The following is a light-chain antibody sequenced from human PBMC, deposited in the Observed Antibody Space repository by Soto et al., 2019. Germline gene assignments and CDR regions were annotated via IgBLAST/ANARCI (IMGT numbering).Light chain of an antibody. V-gene: IGKV3-20*01. CDR2: GAS. CDR3: HQYGSAPAWT. CDR1: QSISSSY. J-gene: IGKJ1*01. Sequence: EIVLTQSPGTLSLFPGERTTLSCRASQSISSSYLAWYQQKPGQAPRLLIHGASNRATSIPGRFSGAGSGTDFTLTISRLEPEDFAVYYCHQYGSAPAWTFGQGTKVEIK.